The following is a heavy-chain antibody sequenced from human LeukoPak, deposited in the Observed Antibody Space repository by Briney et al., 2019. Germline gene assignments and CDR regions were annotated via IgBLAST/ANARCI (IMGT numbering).Heavy chain of an antibody. V-gene: IGHV3-7*01. CDR1: GFTFSNHW. Sequence: GGSLRLSCAASGFTFSNHWMSWVRQAPGKGLEWVANINQEVSEIYYADSVRGRFIISRDNAKNSMYLQMNTLRAEDTAVYYCAREHTDSSWGGFGYYYYYMDVWGKGTTVTISS. J-gene: IGHJ6*03. D-gene: IGHD6-13*01. CDR3: AREHTDSSWGGFGYYYYYMDV. CDR2: INQEVSEI.